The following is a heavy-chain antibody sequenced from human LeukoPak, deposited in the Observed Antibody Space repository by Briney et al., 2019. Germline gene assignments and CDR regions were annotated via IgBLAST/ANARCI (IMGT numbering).Heavy chain of an antibody. D-gene: IGHD4-11*01. CDR3: ARNDYSNYVGYWYLDL. CDR1: GCTFTDYF. J-gene: IGHJ2*01. V-gene: IGHV1-2*02. Sequence: ASVKVSCKASGCTFTDYFLHWLGPAPGRGLEWMGWINPNSGGSNYAQKLQGRVTMTRDTSISTAYMELSRLRSDDTAVYYCARNDYSNYVGYWYLDLWGRGTLVTVSS. CDR2: INPNSGGS.